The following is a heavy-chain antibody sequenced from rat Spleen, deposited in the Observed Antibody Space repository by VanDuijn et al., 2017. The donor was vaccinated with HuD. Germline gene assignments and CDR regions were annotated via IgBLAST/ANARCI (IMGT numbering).Heavy chain of an antibody. Sequence: EVQLVESGGGLVEPGRSLKLSCVASGFTFRNYGMAWVRQTLTKGLEWVASISSGGGGTYYLNSVQGRFTISRDTAKSTLYLQMDSLRSEDTATYYCATRDNNWGYWGQGVMVTVSA. D-gene: IGHD1-10*01. CDR3: ATRDNNWGY. J-gene: IGHJ2*01. CDR2: ISSGGGGT. CDR1: GFTFRNYG. V-gene: IGHV5S13*01.